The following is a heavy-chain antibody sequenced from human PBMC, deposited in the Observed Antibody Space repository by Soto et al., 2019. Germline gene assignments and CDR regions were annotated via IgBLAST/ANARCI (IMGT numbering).Heavy chain of an antibody. CDR1: GGTFSSYA. J-gene: IGHJ6*02. Sequence: QVQLVQSGAEVKKPGSSVKVSCKASGGTFSSYAISWVRQAPGQGLEWMGGIIPIFGTANYAQKFQGRVTITADESTSTAYMELSSLRSEEKAVYYCARCKRFGELMDYYYYGMDVWGQGTKVTVSS. CDR2: IIPIFGTA. D-gene: IGHD3-10*01. CDR3: ARCKRFGELMDYYYYGMDV. V-gene: IGHV1-69*01.